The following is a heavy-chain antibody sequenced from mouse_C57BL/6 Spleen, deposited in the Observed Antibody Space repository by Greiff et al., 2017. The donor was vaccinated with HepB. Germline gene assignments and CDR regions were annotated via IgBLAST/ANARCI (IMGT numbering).Heavy chain of an antibody. CDR3: ARGGYYYGSSEAFDY. CDR2: IYPRSGNT. D-gene: IGHD1-1*01. J-gene: IGHJ2*01. CDR1: GYTFTSYG. V-gene: IGHV1-81*01. Sequence: VQLQQSGAELARPGASVKLSCKASGYTFTSYGISWVKQRTGQGLEWIGEIYPRSGNTYYNEKFKGKATLTADKSSSTAYMELRSLTSEDSAVYFCARGGYYYGSSEAFDYWGQGTTLTVSS.